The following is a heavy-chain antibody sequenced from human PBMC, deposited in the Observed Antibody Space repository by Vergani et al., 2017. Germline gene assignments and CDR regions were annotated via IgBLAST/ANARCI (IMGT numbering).Heavy chain of an antibody. CDR2: IWFDGSKN. CDR1: GFTFSNYG. Sequence: QVQLVESGGGVVQPGRSLRLSCAASGFTFSNYGMHWVRQAPGKGLEWVAVIWFDGSKNYYADSVKGRFTVSRDNSKNTLYLQMNSLRVEDTAVYYCARGHDYGDYWSEGTLVTVSS. V-gene: IGHV3-33*01. J-gene: IGHJ4*02. CDR3: ARGHDYGDY.